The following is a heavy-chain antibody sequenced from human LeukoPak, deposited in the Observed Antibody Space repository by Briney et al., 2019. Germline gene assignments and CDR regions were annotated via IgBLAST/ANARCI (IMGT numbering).Heavy chain of an antibody. CDR1: QYTLTNYY. J-gene: IGHJ4*02. D-gene: IGHD6-19*01. V-gene: IGHV1-46*01. CDR3: AADQGSGWYV. Sequence: GSVKVSRKPSQYTLTNYYMHSVRPGPGQGLEWVGIVVLSGTTTRYAEKFQGRLTMTRDTSTSTVYMQMSSRRSEDTAVYYCAADQGSGWYVWGQGTLVTVSS. CDR2: VVLSGTTT.